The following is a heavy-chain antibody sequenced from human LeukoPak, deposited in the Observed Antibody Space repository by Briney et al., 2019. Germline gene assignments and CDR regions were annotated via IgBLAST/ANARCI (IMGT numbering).Heavy chain of an antibody. J-gene: IGHJ4*02. D-gene: IGHD6-6*01. CDR2: IYYSGST. Sequence: SETLSLTCTVSGGSISSSSYYWGWIRQPPGKGLEWIGSIYYSGSTYYNPSLKSRVTISVDTSKNQFSLKLSPVTAADTAVYYCARRYVAARHFDYWGQGTLVTVSS. V-gene: IGHV4-39*01. CDR1: GGSISSSSYY. CDR3: ARRYVAARHFDY.